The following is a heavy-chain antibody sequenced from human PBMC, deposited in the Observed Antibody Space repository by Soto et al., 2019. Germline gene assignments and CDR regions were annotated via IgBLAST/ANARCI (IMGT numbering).Heavy chain of an antibody. CDR3: ARSWGLSAISLLDT. J-gene: IGHJ5*01. D-gene: IGHD2-2*02. Sequence: SETLSLTCDVSGDSISSINWWIWVRQPPGKGLQWIGEVYHTGTTNYNPSLKSRVTISVDKSQNHFSLNVTSVTAADTAVYYCARSWGLSAISLLDTWGQGALVTVS. V-gene: IGHV4-4*02. CDR1: GDSISSINW. CDR2: VYHTGTT.